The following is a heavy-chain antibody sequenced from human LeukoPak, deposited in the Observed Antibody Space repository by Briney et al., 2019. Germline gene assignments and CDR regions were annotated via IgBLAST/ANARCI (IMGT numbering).Heavy chain of an antibody. CDR3: AKDMWEPPHNWFDP. CDR1: GFTFRSYT. D-gene: IGHD1-26*01. V-gene: IGHV3-23*01. Sequence: PGGSLRLSCTASGFTFRSYTMRWVRQAPGKGLEWVSTISGSGGSTYYADSVKGRFTISRDNSKNTLYLQMNSLRAEDTAVYYCAKDMWEPPHNWFDPWGQGTLVTVSS. CDR2: ISGSGGST. J-gene: IGHJ5*02.